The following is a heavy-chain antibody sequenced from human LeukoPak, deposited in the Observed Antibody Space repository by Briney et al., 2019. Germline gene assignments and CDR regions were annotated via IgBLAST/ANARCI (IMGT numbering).Heavy chain of an antibody. J-gene: IGHJ4*02. CDR2: ISAYNGNT. D-gene: IGHD6-13*01. Sequence: ASVKVSCKASGYTFTSYDINWVRQATGQGLERMGWISAYNGNTNYAQKLQGRVTMTTDTSTSTAYMELRSLRSDDTAVYYCARHSSSWYHYWGQGTLVTVSS. CDR1: GYTFTSYD. V-gene: IGHV1-18*01. CDR3: ARHSSSWYHY.